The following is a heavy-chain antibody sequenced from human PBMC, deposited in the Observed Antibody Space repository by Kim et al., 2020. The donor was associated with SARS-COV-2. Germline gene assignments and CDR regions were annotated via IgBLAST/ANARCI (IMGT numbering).Heavy chain of an antibody. CDR3: AKDRRGATVSAFDI. CDR1: GFSFSSYA. D-gene: IGHD1-26*01. J-gene: IGHJ3*02. Sequence: GGSLRLSCAASGFSFSSYAMNWVRQAPGKGLEWFSIISDTGGSSYYADSVKGRFIISRDNSKNMLYVHMNSLRVEDTAVYYCAKDRRGATVSAFDIWGQGTMVTVSS. CDR2: ISDTGGSS. V-gene: IGHV3-23*01.